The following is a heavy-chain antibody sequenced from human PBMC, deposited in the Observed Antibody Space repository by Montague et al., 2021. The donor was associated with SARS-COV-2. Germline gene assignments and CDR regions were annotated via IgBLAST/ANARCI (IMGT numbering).Heavy chain of an antibody. CDR1: GGSLSGYY. J-gene: IGHJ6*02. CDR3: TSAGYQVLWSDYYYYGVDV. CDR2: INHSGSN. Sequence: SETLSLTCTVYGGSLSGYYWSWIRQPPGKGLEWNGEINHSGSNNXXPSLKGGVTISVDTAKNQFYLTLSSVTAAGTAVYYCTSAGYQVLWSDYYYYGVDVWGQGTTVTVTS. V-gene: IGHV4-34*01. D-gene: IGHD2-2*01.